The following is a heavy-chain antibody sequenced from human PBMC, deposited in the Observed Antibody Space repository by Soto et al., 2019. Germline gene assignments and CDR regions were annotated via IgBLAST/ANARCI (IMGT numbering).Heavy chain of an antibody. V-gene: IGHV1-46*01. CDR1: GYTFTSHY. J-gene: IGHJ4*02. Sequence: ASVKVSCKASGYTFTSHYMHWVRQAPGQRLEWMGIINPSSGTTNYAQKFQGRVTMTRDTSTSTVYVELSSLRSEDTAVYYCARDQIITVSEYYFDYWGQGTLVTVSS. CDR3: ARDQIITVSEYYFDY. CDR2: INPSSGTT. D-gene: IGHD3-3*01.